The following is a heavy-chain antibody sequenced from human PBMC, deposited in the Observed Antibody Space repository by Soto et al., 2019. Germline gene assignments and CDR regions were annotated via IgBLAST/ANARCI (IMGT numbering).Heavy chain of an antibody. J-gene: IGHJ4*02. CDR3: ARFFFVWSSGYKTGGVYFDY. CDR1: GYTFTSYG. D-gene: IGHD3-22*01. Sequence: ASVKVSCKASGYTFTSYGISWVRQAPGQGLEWMGWISAYNGNTNYAQKLQGRVTMTTDRSTRTAYMELRSLRSDDTAVYYCARFFFVWSSGYKTGGVYFDYWGQGTLVTVSS. V-gene: IGHV1-18*01. CDR2: ISAYNGNT.